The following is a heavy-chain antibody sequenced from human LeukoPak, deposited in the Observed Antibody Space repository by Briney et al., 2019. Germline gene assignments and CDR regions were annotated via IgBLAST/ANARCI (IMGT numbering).Heavy chain of an antibody. Sequence: GASVKVSCKASGYTFTSYYIHWVRQAPGQGLEWMGRINPSGGSTSYAQKFQGRVTMTRATSTSTVYMELSSLRSEDTAVYYCARDTTVTNLFDYWGQGTLVTVSS. CDR1: GYTFTSYY. CDR2: INPSGGST. J-gene: IGHJ4*02. CDR3: ARDTTVTNLFDY. D-gene: IGHD4-17*01. V-gene: IGHV1-46*01.